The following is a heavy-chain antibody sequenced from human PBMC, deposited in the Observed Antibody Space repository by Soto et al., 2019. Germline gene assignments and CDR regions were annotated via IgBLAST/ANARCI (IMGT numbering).Heavy chain of an antibody. V-gene: IGHV1-18*01. CDR1: GYTFTNYG. D-gene: IGHD1-1*01. CDR2: ISVYNGNS. J-gene: IGHJ4*02. CDR3: ARINVGYNWYDY. Sequence: ASVKVSCKASGYTFTNYGISWVRQAPGQALEWMAWISVYNGNSMFAQKVQGRVTMTTDTSTSTAYMELTSLRSDDTAVYYCARINVGYNWYDYRGQGILVTVSS.